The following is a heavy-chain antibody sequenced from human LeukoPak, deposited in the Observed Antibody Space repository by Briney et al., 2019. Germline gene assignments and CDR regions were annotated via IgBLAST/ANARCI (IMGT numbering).Heavy chain of an antibody. V-gene: IGHV6-1*01. CDR1: GDSFSSISVA. CDR2: TYYRSKWYY. J-gene: IGHJ6*02. Sequence: SQTLSLTCAISGDSFSSISVAWNWIRQSPSRGLERLGRTYYRSKWYYECAVSVKGRININPDPSKNQFSLQLNSVTPEDTAVYYCALARSEYHYGMDVWGQGTTVTVSS. CDR3: ALARSEYHYGMDV.